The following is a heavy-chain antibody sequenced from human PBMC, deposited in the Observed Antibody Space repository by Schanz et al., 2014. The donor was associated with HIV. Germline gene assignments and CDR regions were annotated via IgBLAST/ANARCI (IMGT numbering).Heavy chain of an antibody. J-gene: IGHJ6*02. D-gene: IGHD3-10*01. V-gene: IGHV3-9*01. CDR3: AKASVEMLGSYFNYGMDV. Sequence: VQLLESGGGVVQPGRSLRLSCVASGFNFRDYGIHWVRQAPGKGLEWVSGIDWKSGIIGYADSVKGRFTISRDNAKNSLYLQMNSLRAEDTALYYCAKASVEMLGSYFNYGMDVWGQGTTVTVSS. CDR2: IDWKSGII. CDR1: GFNFRDYG.